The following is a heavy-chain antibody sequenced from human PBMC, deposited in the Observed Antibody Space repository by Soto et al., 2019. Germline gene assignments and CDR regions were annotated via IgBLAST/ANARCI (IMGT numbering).Heavy chain of an antibody. Sequence: PSETLSLTCTVSGGSISSGFYYWSWIRQPPGKGLEWIGYIFYTGTTNYNPSLKSRVTISVDTSKNQFSLNLSSVSAADTAVYYCARGSDFLYYYGMDVWGQGTTVTVSS. CDR2: IFYTGTT. CDR3: ARGSDFLYYYGMDV. J-gene: IGHJ6*02. V-gene: IGHV4-61*01. D-gene: IGHD5-12*01. CDR1: GGSISSGFYY.